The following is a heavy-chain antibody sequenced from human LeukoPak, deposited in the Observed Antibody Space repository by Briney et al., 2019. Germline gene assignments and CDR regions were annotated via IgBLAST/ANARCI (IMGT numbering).Heavy chain of an antibody. D-gene: IGHD2-2*01. V-gene: IGHV3-23*01. CDR3: AKAHCSSISCYLGWFDP. Sequence: GGSLRLSCAASGFTFSVYAMSWVCRTPGKGLEWVSGISGSGGSTYYADSAKGGFPISRDNSKNPLYLQMNRLRGEDTAVYYCAKAHCSSISCYLGWFDPWGQGTLVTVCS. CDR2: ISGSGGST. J-gene: IGHJ5*02. CDR1: GFTFSVYA.